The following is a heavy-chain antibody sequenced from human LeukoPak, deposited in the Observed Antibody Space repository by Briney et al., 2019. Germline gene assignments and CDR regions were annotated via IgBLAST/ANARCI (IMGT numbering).Heavy chain of an antibody. Sequence: GGSLRLSCAASGFTFSSYWMNWARQAPGKGLVWVSRISDGGSTTTYADSVKGRFTISRDNVKNTLYLQMNGLRAEDTAVYYCSRSAYYDGSGNYYDYWGQGTLVTVSS. CDR1: GFTFSSYW. J-gene: IGHJ4*02. CDR2: ISDGGSTT. D-gene: IGHD3-22*01. CDR3: SRSAYYDGSGNYYDY. V-gene: IGHV3-74*01.